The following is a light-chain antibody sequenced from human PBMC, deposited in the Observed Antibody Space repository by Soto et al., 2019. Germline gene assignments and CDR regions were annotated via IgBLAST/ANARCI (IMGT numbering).Light chain of an antibody. V-gene: IGKV3-20*01. J-gene: IGKJ5*01. CDR2: GAS. Sequence: EIGLTQSTCTLSLSTGERATLSCRASQSFSSTYLAWYQQKPGQAPRLLIYGASSRATGIPDRFSGGGYGTDFSLTISRLDTEDFAVYYCQQYSSSPITFGQGTRLEIK. CDR3: QQYSSSPIT. CDR1: QSFSSTY.